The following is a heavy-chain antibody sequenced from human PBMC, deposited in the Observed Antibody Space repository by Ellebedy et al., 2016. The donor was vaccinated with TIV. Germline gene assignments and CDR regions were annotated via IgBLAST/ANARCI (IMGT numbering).Heavy chain of an antibody. CDR3: ARHKGTRGYFDY. D-gene: IGHD1-7*01. CDR2: IDPSDSYT. V-gene: IGHV5-10-1*01. Sequence: GESLKISXKGSGYSFTSYWISWVRQMPGKGLEWMGRIDPSDSYTNYSPSFQGHVTISADKSISTAYLQWSSLKASDTAMYYCARHKGTRGYFDYWGQGTLVTVSS. CDR1: GYSFTSYW. J-gene: IGHJ4*02.